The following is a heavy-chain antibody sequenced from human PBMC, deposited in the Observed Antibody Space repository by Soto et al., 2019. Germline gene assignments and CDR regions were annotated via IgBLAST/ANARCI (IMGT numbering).Heavy chain of an antibody. CDR3: AKTRCYPYYFDY. CDR2: ISGDGATT. J-gene: IGHJ4*02. D-gene: IGHD2-15*01. Sequence: GGSLRLSCAASGFTFSSYAMSWVRQAPGKGLEWVSAISGDGATTYYADSVKGRFTISRDNSKNTLYLQMNSLRAEDTAVYYCAKTRCYPYYFDYWGQGTLVTVSS. CDR1: GFTFSSYA. V-gene: IGHV3-23*01.